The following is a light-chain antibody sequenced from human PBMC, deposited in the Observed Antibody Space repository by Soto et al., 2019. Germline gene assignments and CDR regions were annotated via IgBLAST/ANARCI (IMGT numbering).Light chain of an antibody. CDR2: GTS. CDR1: QSVNSN. Sequence: EIVMTQSPATLSLSPGERATLSCRASQSVNSNLAWYQQTAGQAPRLLIYGTSTRATGIPARFSGSGSGTDFTLTISSLQFEDFAVYYCQQYNNWPRTFGQGTKVDI. V-gene: IGKV3-15*01. J-gene: IGKJ1*01. CDR3: QQYNNWPRT.